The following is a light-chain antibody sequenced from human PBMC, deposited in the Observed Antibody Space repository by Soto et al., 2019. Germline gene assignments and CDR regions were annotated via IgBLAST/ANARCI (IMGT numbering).Light chain of an antibody. CDR2: TAS. CDR3: QQTYSTLNS. CDR1: QNIRTY. J-gene: IGKJ2*03. Sequence: DIQVTQSPSSLSASVGDRVTITCRASQNIRTYLNWYQQRPGKPPKLVIHTASTLQSGVPSRFSGSGSGTDFTLTISSLQPEDFATYYCQQTYSTLNSFGQGTKVEIK. V-gene: IGKV1-39*01.